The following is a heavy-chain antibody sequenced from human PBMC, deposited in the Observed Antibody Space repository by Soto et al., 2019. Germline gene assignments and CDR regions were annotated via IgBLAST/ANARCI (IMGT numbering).Heavy chain of an antibody. V-gene: IGHV4-30-4*01. CDR2: IYYSGST. Sequence: SETLSLTCTVSGGSISSGDYYWSWIRQPPGKGLEWIGYIYYSGSTYYDPSLKSRVTISVDTSKNQFSLKLSSVTAADTAVYYCARLNVDTAMARVRYYYYGMDVWGQGTTVTVSS. J-gene: IGHJ6*02. D-gene: IGHD5-18*01. CDR1: GGSISSGDYY. CDR3: ARLNVDTAMARVRYYYYGMDV.